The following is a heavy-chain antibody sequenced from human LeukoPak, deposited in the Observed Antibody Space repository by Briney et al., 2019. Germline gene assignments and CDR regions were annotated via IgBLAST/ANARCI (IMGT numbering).Heavy chain of an antibody. V-gene: IGHV3-64D*06. CDR1: GFTFSTYA. Sequence: GGSLRLSCSASGFTFSTYAMHWVRQAPGKGLEYVSTISHNGGSTYYADSVKGRLTISRDNSKNTPYLQMSSLRDEDTAVYYCVKGGSGNFAGPPDPWGQGTLVTVSS. D-gene: IGHD1-26*01. CDR3: VKGGSGNFAGPPDP. CDR2: ISHNGGST. J-gene: IGHJ5*02.